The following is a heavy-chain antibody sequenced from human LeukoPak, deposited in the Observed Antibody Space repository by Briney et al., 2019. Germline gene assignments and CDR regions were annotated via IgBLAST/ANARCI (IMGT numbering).Heavy chain of an antibody. J-gene: IGHJ6*03. CDR1: GGTFSSYA. V-gene: IGHV1-69*06. Sequence: SVKVSCKASGGTFSSYAISWVRQAPGQGLEWMGGIIPIFGTANYAQKFQGRVTITADKSTSTAYMELSSLRSEDTAVYYCASNRIVVVVAATEPYYMDVWGKGTTVTVSS. CDR2: IIPIFGTA. D-gene: IGHD2-15*01. CDR3: ASNRIVVVVAATEPYYMDV.